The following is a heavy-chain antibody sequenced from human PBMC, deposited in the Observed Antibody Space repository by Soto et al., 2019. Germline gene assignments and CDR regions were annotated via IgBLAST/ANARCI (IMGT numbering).Heavy chain of an antibody. CDR3: ARDGPYSYGTFDY. CDR2: ISYDGSNK. D-gene: IGHD5-18*01. V-gene: IGHV3-30-3*01. Sequence: GGSLRLSCAASGFTFSSYAMHWVRQAPGKGLEWVAVISYDGSNKYYADSVKGRFTISRDNSKNTLYLQMNSLRAEDTAVYYCARDGPYSYGTFDYWGQGTLVTVSS. CDR1: GFTFSSYA. J-gene: IGHJ4*02.